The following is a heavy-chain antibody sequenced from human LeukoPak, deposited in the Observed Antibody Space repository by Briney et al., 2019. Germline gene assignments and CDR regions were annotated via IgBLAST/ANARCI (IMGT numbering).Heavy chain of an antibody. CDR1: GYVFHNYG. J-gene: IGHJ4*02. CDR3: ARAGHCSGADCYAEGIDY. V-gene: IGHV1-18*01. D-gene: IGHD2-2*01. CDR2: ISGYNGNT. Sequence: ASVKVSCKASGYVFHNYGITWVRQAPGQGLEWMGWISGYNGNTVYAQMFQGRVTMTTDTSTSTAYMEVTNLRSDDTAMYYCARAGHCSGADCYAEGIDYWGQGTLVTVSS.